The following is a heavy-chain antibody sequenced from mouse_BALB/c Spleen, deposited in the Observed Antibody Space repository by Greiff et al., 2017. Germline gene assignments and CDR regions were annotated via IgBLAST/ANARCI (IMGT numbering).Heavy chain of an antibody. D-gene: IGHD2-4*01. Sequence: VKLVESGPGLVAFSQSLSITCTVSGFSLTGYGVNWVRQPPGKGLEWLGMIWGDGSTDYNSALKSRLSISKDNSKSQVFLKMNSLQTDDTARYYCARSPYYDYGYFDYWSQGTTLTVSS. V-gene: IGHV2-6-7*01. J-gene: IGHJ2*01. CDR2: IWGDGST. CDR1: GFSLTGYG. CDR3: ARSPYYDYGYFDY.